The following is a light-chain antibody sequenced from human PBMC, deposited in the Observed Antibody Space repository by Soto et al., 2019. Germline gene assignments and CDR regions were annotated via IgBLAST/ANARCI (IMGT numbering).Light chain of an antibody. CDR3: AAWDDSLSGHVV. J-gene: IGLJ2*01. V-gene: IGLV1-47*01. CDR2: RNN. CDR1: SSNIGSNY. Sequence: QSVLTQPPSASGTPGQRVTISCSGSSSNIGSNYVYWYQQLPGTAPKLLIYRNNKRPSGVPDRFSGSNSGTSASLAISGLRSEDEADYYCAAWDDSLSGHVVFGGGTKLTVL.